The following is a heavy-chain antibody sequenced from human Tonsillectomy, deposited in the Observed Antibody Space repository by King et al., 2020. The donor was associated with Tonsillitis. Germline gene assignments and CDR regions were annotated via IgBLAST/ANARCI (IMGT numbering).Heavy chain of an antibody. CDR3: SREFRTGGNSPIFDY. J-gene: IGHJ4*02. V-gene: IGHV1-69*01. CDR1: GGTFSSYA. Sequence: QLVQSGAEVKKPGSSVKVSCKASGGTFSSYAFSWVRQAPGKGLDGMGVNIPIFGPEKSAQKFQGRVTMTADESTTPADMELSSLRSEDTAVYYCSREFRTGGNSPIFDYWGQGTLVTVSS. D-gene: IGHD1-1*01. CDR2: NIPIFGPE.